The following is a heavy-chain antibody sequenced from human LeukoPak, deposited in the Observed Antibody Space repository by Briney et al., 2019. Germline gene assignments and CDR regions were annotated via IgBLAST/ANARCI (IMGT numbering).Heavy chain of an antibody. V-gene: IGHV1-46*01. J-gene: IGHJ4*02. CDR2: INPSGGST. CDR3: ARGNRAPSGSYEAPFDY. CDR1: GYTFTSYY. Sequence: GASVKVSCKASGYTFTSYYMHWVRQAPGQGLEWMGIINPSGGSTSYAQKFQGRVTMTRDTSTSTVYMELSSLRSEDTAVYYCARGNRAPSGSYEAPFDYWGQGTLVTVSS. D-gene: IGHD1-26*01.